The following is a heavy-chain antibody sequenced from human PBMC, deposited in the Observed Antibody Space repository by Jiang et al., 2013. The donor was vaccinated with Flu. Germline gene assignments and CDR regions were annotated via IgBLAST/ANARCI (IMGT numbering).Heavy chain of an antibody. CDR2: ISGSDGST. D-gene: IGHD3-16*02. Sequence: VQLLESGGGLVQPGGSLRLSCAASGFTFSSYAMSWVRQAPGKGLEWVSVISGSDGSTYYADSVKGRFTISRDNSKNTLYLQMNSLRAEDTAVYYCAKPTSLDEWGLGELSFDFDYWGQGTLVTVSS. J-gene: IGHJ4*02. V-gene: IGHV3-23*01. CDR3: AKPTSLDEWGLGELSFDFDY. CDR1: GFTFSSYA.